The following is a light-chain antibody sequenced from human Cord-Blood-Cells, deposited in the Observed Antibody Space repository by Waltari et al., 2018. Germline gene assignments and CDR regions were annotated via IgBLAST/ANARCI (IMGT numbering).Light chain of an antibody. CDR1: QSVLYSSNNKNY. J-gene: IGKJ3*01. Sequence: DIVMTQSPDSLAVSLVARATINCNSSQSVLYSSNNKNYLAWYQQKPGQPPKLLIYWASTRESGVPYRFSGSGSGTDFTLTISSLQAEDVAVYYCQQYYSTPLTFGPGTKVDIK. V-gene: IGKV4-1*01. CDR3: QQYYSTPLT. CDR2: WAS.